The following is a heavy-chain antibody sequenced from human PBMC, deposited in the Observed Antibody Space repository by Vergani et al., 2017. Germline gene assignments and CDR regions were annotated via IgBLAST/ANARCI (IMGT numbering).Heavy chain of an antibody. CDR1: GFTFGDYA. D-gene: IGHD2-15*01. CDR3: ATAVVVVAVSYGMDV. CDR2: IRSKAYGGTT. J-gene: IGHJ6*02. V-gene: IGHV3-49*03. Sequence: EVQLVESGGGLVQPGRSLRLSCTASGFTFGDYAMSWFRQAPGKGLEWVGFIRSKAYGGTTEYAASVKGRFTISRDDSKSIAYLQMNSLKTEDTAVYYCATAVVVVAVSYGMDVWGQGTTVTVSS.